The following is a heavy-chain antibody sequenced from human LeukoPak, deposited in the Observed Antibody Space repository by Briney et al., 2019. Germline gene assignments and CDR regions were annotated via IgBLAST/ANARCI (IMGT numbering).Heavy chain of an antibody. CDR2: INRNGGGT. V-gene: IGHV3-20*04. J-gene: IGHJ6*03. D-gene: IGHD3-10*01. CDR1: GSTFDNYG. CDR3: ARDIYGSGSYPAVYYNCMHV. Sequence: GRSLRLSCAASGSTFDNYGISWARQAPGKGLEWDACINRNGGGTGYAGTEKGRFTICRDSAKKSMSLQMNYMRAEDTALYYCARDIYGSGSYPAVYYNCMHVWGKGTTVTVSS.